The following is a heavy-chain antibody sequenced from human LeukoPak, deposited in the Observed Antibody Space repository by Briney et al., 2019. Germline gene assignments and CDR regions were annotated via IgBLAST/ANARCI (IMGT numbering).Heavy chain of an antibody. J-gene: IGHJ4*02. Sequence: GGSLRLSCAASGFTFSNYAVSWVRQAPGKGLECVSGISDSGGSTFYADSVKGRFTISRDNSKNTLYLQMNSLRAEDTAVYYCAKVDTMVRGPRVVDYWGQGTLVTVSS. CDR3: AKVDTMVRGPRVVDY. V-gene: IGHV3-23*01. CDR1: GFTFSNYA. D-gene: IGHD3-10*01. CDR2: ISDSGGST.